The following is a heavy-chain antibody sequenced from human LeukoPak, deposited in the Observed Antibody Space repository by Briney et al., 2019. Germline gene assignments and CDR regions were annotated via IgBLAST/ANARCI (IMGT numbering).Heavy chain of an antibody. CDR2: IYYSGST. CDR1: GGSISSSSYY. D-gene: IGHD3-10*01. V-gene: IGHV4-39*07. Sequence: TSSETLSLTCTVSGGSISSSSYYWGWIRQPPGKGLEWIGSIYYSGSTYYNPSLKSRVTISVDTSKNQFSLKLSSVTAADTAVYYCARMRYGSGSYTYFDYWGQGTLVTVSS. CDR3: ARMRYGSGSYTYFDY. J-gene: IGHJ4*02.